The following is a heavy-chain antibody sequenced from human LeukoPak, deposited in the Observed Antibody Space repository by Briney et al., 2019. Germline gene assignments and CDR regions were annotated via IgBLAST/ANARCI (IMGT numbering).Heavy chain of an antibody. CDR1: GGSVSSYY. J-gene: IGHJ6*03. CDR3: ARLGAGYSSSWYVSYYYYYMDV. V-gene: IGHV4-34*01. Sequence: SETLSLTCTVSGGSVSSYYWSWIRQPPGKGLEWIGEINHSGSTNYNPSLKSRVTISVDTSKNQFSLKLSSVTAADTAVYYCARLGAGYSSSWYVSYYYYYMDVWGKGTTVTISS. D-gene: IGHD6-13*01. CDR2: INHSGST.